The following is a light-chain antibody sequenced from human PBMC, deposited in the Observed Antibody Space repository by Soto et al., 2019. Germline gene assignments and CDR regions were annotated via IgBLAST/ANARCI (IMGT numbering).Light chain of an antibody. CDR3: QQYNNWPLIT. J-gene: IGKJ5*01. CDR2: GAS. V-gene: IGKV3-15*01. CDR1: QNINRY. Sequence: EVVLTQSPVTLSLSPGEGATLSCRASQNINRYLAWYQQKPGQSPRLLIYGASTRATGIPARFSGSGSGTEFTLTISSLQSEDFAVYYCQQYNNWPLITFGQGTRLEIK.